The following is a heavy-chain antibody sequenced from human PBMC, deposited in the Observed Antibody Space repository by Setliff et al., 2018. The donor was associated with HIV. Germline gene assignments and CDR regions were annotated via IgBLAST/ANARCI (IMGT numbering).Heavy chain of an antibody. Sequence: PGGSLRLSCAASGFVFSDHSFHWVRQAPGQGLEWLSYITGTGTAVSYADSVRGRFIIPRDSVRNEVYLQIKRLRVEDTAVYYCARDQLRIPERWDFDFWGQGTLVTVSS. CDR3: ARDQLRIPERWDFDF. V-gene: IGHV3-48*01. D-gene: IGHD1-26*01. CDR2: ITGTGTAV. CDR1: GFVFSDHS. J-gene: IGHJ4*02.